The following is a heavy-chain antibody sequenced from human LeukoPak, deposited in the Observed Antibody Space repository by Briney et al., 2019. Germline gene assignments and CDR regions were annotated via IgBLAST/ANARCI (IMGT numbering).Heavy chain of an antibody. CDR2: INHSGST. Sequence: SETLSLTCAVYGGSFSGYYWSWIRQPPGKGLEWIGEINHSGSTNYNPSLKSRVTISMDPSKNQFSLKLNSVTAADTAVYYCARGVTLLYYFDLWGRGTLVTVSS. D-gene: IGHD4-11*01. J-gene: IGHJ2*01. CDR1: GGSFSGYY. V-gene: IGHV4-34*01. CDR3: ARGVTLLYYFDL.